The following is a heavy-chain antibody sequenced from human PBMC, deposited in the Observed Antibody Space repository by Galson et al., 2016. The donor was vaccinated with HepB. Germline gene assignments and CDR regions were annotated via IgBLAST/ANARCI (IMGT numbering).Heavy chain of an antibody. CDR2: VSFDGSDK. CDR1: GFTFSNYA. J-gene: IGHJ4*02. CDR3: VKDMGSNGLLVFDF. V-gene: IGHV3-30*18. Sequence: SLRLSCAGSGFTFSNYAMHWVRQTPGKGLEWVAVVSFDGSDKDYADSLKGRLTISRDNSRSTLTLQMSSLTAADTAMYYCVKDMGSNGLLVFDFWGEGTLVTVSS. D-gene: IGHD6-13*01.